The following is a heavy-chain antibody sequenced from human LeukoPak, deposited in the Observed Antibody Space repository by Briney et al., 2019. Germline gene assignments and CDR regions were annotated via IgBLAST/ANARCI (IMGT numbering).Heavy chain of an antibody. J-gene: IGHJ3*02. CDR3: AGYCTSTSCYGGDAFDI. D-gene: IGHD2-2*01. CDR2: IYIGGST. CDR1: GGSISSYY. V-gene: IGHV4-4*07. Sequence: SETLSLTCTVSGGSISSYYWSWIRQPAGKGLEWIGRIYIGGSTNYNPSLKSRVTMSVDTSKNQVSLKLSSVTAADTAVYYCAGYCTSTSCYGGDAFDIWGQGTMVTVSS.